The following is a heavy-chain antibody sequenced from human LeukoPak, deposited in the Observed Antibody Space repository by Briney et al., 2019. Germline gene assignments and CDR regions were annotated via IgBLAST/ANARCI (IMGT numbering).Heavy chain of an antibody. Sequence: PGGSLRLSCAASGFTFSSYGMSWVRQAPGKGLEWVSAISGSGGSTYYADSVKGRFTISRDNSKNTLYLQMNSLRAEDTAVYYCAKAGAMATVYYFDYWGQGTLVTVSS. V-gene: IGHV3-23*01. D-gene: IGHD5-24*01. CDR1: GFTFSSYG. J-gene: IGHJ4*02. CDR2: ISGSGGST. CDR3: AKAGAMATVYYFDY.